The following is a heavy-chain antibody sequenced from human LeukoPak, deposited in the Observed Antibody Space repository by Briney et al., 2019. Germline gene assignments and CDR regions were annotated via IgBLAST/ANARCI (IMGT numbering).Heavy chain of an antibody. D-gene: IGHD1-1*01. CDR3: ARRYDTSVDY. Sequence: GESLKISCKGSGYSFTSYWIGWVRQMPGKGLEWMGIIYPGDSDTRYSPPFQGQVPISADKSISTAYLQLTSLKASDTAMYYCARRYDTSVDYWGQGTLVTVSS. V-gene: IGHV5-51*01. J-gene: IGHJ4*02. CDR1: GYSFTSYW. CDR2: IYPGDSDT.